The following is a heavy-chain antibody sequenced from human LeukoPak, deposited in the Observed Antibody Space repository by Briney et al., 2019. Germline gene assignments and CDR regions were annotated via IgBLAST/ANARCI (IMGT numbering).Heavy chain of an antibody. CDR2: ISYDGSNK. D-gene: IGHD3-16*01. CDR1: RFTLGNYG. V-gene: IGHV3-30-3*02. Sequence: PGGSLRLSCAASRFTLGNYGMGWVGQARGKGGGWGAVISYDGSNKYYADSVKGRFTISRDNSKNTLYLQMNSLRAEDTAVYYCAKRPGGTPGGYYFDYWGQGTLVTVSS. CDR3: AKRPGGTPGGYYFDY. J-gene: IGHJ4*02.